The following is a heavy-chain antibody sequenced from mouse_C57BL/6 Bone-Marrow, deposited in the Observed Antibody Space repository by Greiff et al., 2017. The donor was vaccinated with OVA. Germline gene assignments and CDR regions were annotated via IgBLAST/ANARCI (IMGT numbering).Heavy chain of an antibody. D-gene: IGHD2-1*01. CDR1: GFTFSDAW. Sequence: EVKVEESGGGLVQPGGSMKLSCAASGFTFSDAWMDWVRQSPEKGLEWVAEIRNKANNQATYYAESVKGRFTISRDDSKSSVYLQMNSLRAEDTGIYYCTRGRGNYVWYFDVWGTGTTVTVSS. CDR2: IRNKANNQAT. V-gene: IGHV6-6*01. CDR3: TRGRGNYVWYFDV. J-gene: IGHJ1*03.